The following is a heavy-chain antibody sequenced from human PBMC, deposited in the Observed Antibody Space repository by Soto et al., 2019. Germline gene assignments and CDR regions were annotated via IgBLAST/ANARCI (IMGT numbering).Heavy chain of an antibody. Sequence: GGSLRLSCAACGCTFSSYGVYWVRQAPGKGLEWVAVIWCDGSNKYYADSVKGRFTISRDNSKNTLYLQMNSLRAEDTAVYYCARALCDYSYFVYWGQGTLDNVSS. CDR3: ARALCDYSYFVY. D-gene: IGHD4-17*01. V-gene: IGHV3-33*01. CDR1: GCTFSSYG. J-gene: IGHJ4*02. CDR2: IWCDGSNK.